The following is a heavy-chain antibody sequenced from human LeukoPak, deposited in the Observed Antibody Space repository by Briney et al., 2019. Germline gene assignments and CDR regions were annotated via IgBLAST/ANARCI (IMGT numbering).Heavy chain of an antibody. Sequence: SETLSLTCAVYGGSFSGYYWSWIRQPPGKGLEWIGEINHSGSTNYNPSLKSRVTISVDTSKNQFSLKLCSVTAADTAVYYCARSPEAIIVVPAAPALDYWGQGTLVTVSS. CDR2: INHSGST. CDR3: ARSPEAIIVVPAAPALDY. V-gene: IGHV4-34*01. D-gene: IGHD2-2*01. CDR1: GGSFSGYY. J-gene: IGHJ4*02.